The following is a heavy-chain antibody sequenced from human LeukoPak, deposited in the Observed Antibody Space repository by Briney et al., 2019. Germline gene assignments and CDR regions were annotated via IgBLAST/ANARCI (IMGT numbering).Heavy chain of an antibody. CDR3: AKDVASSSWYYFDY. J-gene: IGHJ4*02. D-gene: IGHD6-13*01. Sequence: GGSLRLSCAASGFTFSSYAMSWVRQAPGKGLVWVSAISGSGGSTYYADSVKGRFTISRDNSKNTLYLQMNSLRAEDTAVYYCAKDVASSSWYYFDYWGQGTLVTVSS. V-gene: IGHV3-23*01. CDR1: GFTFSSYA. CDR2: ISGSGGST.